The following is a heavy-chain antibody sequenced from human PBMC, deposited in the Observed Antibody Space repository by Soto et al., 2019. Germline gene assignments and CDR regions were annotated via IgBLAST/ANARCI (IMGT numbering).Heavy chain of an antibody. Sequence: SETLSHTCTDSGGSISSDYYHWTWIRQSPGKGLEWIGYIHHSGSILYNPSLKSRVTISVDTSKNQFSLHLSSVTAADTAVYFCAREDDGGDSLDVWGQGTTVTVSS. D-gene: IGHD2-21*02. CDR2: IHHSGSI. J-gene: IGHJ6*02. V-gene: IGHV4-30-4*08. CDR1: GGSISSDYYH. CDR3: AREDDGGDSLDV.